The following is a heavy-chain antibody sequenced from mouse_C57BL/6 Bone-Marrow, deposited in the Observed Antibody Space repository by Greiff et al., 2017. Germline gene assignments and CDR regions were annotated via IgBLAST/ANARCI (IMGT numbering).Heavy chain of an antibody. V-gene: IGHV10-1*01. J-gene: IGHJ1*03. D-gene: IGHD1-1*01. CDR2: IRSKSNNYAT. Sequence: EVKLMESGGGLVQPKGSLKLSCAASGFSFNTYAMNWVRQAPGKGLEWVARIRSKSNNYATYYADSVKDRFTISRDDSESMLYLQMNNLKTEDTAMYYCVRHWRYGSLYWYFDVWGTGTTVTVSS. CDR1: GFSFNTYA. CDR3: VRHWRYGSLYWYFDV.